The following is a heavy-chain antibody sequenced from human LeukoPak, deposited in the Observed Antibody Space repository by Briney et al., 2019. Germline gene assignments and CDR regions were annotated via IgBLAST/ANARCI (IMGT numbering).Heavy chain of an antibody. J-gene: IGHJ4*02. CDR2: INPSGGSR. V-gene: IGHV1-46*01. D-gene: IGHD2-8*01. CDR3: ARNPVTLMVYDLDS. Sequence: ASVKVSCKASGYTFTSYYMNWVRQAPGQGLEWMGIINPSGGSRSYAQKFQGRVTMTRDMSTSTVYMELSNLRSEDTAVYYCARNPVTLMVYDLDSWGQGTLVTVSS. CDR1: GYTFTSYY.